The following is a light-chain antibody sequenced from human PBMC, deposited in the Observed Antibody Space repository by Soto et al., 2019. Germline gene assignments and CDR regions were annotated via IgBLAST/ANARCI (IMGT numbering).Light chain of an antibody. CDR3: QTWGTGIHV. Sequence: QSVLTQSPSASASLGASVKLTCTLSSGHSSYAIAWHHQQPEKGPRYLMKLNSDGSHSKGDGIPDRFSGSSSGAERYLTISSLQSEDEADYYCQTWGTGIHVFGGGTQLTVL. V-gene: IGLV4-69*01. J-gene: IGLJ7*01. CDR1: SGHSSYA. CDR2: LNSDGSH.